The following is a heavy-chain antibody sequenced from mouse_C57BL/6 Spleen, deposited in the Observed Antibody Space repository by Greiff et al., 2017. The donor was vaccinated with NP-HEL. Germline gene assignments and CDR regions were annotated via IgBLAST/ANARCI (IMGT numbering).Heavy chain of an antibody. CDR3: ARLEITTVVAPMDY. D-gene: IGHD1-1*01. CDR1: GFTFSDYG. J-gene: IGHJ4*01. CDR2: ISSGSSTI. V-gene: IGHV5-17*01. Sequence: DVKLVESGGGLVKPGGSLKLSCAASGFTFSDYGMHWVRQAPEKGLEWVAYISSGSSTIYYADTVKGRFTISRDNAKNTLFLQMTSLRSEDTAMYYCARLEITTVVAPMDYWGQGTSVTVSS.